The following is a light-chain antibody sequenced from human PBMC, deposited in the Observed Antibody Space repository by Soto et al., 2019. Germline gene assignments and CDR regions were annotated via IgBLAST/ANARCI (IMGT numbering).Light chain of an antibody. CDR1: QGIRSY. Sequence: DIQLTQSPSFLSASVGDRVTITCRASQGIRSYLAWYQQKPGKAPKLLIYAASTLQSGVPSRFSGSGSGTEFPLTISSLHPEDFATYYCQQLYTFPYTFGQGTKLEIK. V-gene: IGKV1-9*01. CDR3: QQLYTFPYT. J-gene: IGKJ2*01. CDR2: AAS.